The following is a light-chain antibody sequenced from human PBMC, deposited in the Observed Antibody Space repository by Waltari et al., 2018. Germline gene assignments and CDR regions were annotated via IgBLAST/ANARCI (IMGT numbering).Light chain of an antibody. V-gene: IGKV4-1*01. CDR2: WAS. Sequence: DIVMTQSPDSLAVSLGERATINCKSSQSVSSNSHSKNYLAWYQQKPGQPPKLLIYWASTRESGVPDRFSDSGSGTDFTLTISSLQAEDVAVYYCQQYDSPPYAFGQGTKLEIK. CDR1: QSVSSNSHSKNY. J-gene: IGKJ2*01. CDR3: QQYDSPPYA.